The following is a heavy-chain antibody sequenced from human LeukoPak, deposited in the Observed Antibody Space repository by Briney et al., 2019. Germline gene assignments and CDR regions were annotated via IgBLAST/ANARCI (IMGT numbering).Heavy chain of an antibody. D-gene: IGHD6-19*01. J-gene: IGHJ4*02. CDR3: AKGGGWLVPVYYFDY. Sequence: GGSLRLSCAASGFTFSSYAMSWVRQAPGKGLEWVSAIGGSGGRTYYADSVEGRFTISRDNSKNTLYLQMNSLRGEGTAVYYCAKGGGWLVPVYYFDYWGQGTLVTVSP. CDR2: IGGSGGRT. CDR1: GFTFSSYA. V-gene: IGHV3-23*01.